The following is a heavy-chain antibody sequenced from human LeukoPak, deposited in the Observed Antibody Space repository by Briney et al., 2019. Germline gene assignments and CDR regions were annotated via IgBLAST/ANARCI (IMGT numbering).Heavy chain of an antibody. V-gene: IGHV3-11*01. Sequence: PGGSLRFSCATSGFSFSDYYMSWLRQTPGKGLEWVAYISTGGTTMEYAKSVKGRFTISRDNAKDSLYLQMNSLEAEDTAVYYCAKGHTYGMIWGQGTLVSVSS. CDR3: AKGHTYGMI. CDR1: GFSFSDYY. D-gene: IGHD3-10*01. J-gene: IGHJ4*02. CDR2: ISTGGTTM.